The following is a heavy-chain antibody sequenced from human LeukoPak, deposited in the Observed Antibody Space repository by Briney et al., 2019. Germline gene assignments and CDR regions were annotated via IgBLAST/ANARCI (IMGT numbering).Heavy chain of an antibody. V-gene: IGHV3-64*01. CDR1: GFTFSSYA. CDR3: ARDGYGSSGYYQSDAFDI. J-gene: IGHJ3*02. CDR2: ICSNGGST. D-gene: IGHD3-22*01. Sequence: GGSLRLSCAASGFTFSSYAMHWVRQAPGKGLEYVSAICSNGGSTYYANSVKGRFTISRDNSKHTLYLQMGSLRAEDMAVYYCARDGYGSSGYYQSDAFDIWGQGTMVTVSS.